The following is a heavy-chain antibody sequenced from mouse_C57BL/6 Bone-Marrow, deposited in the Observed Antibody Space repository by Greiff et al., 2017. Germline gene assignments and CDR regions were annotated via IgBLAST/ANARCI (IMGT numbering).Heavy chain of an antibody. J-gene: IGHJ2*01. CDR3: ARLYDSYYFYFDD. CDR1: GYTFTSYW. Sequence: QVQLQQPGAELVMPGASVKLSCKASGYTFTSYWMHWVKQRPGQGLEWIGEIDPSDSYTNYNQKFKGKSTLTVDKSSSTAYMQLSSLTSEDSAVYYCARLYDSYYFYFDDWGQGTTLTVSS. D-gene: IGHD2-3*01. V-gene: IGHV1-69*01. CDR2: IDPSDSYT.